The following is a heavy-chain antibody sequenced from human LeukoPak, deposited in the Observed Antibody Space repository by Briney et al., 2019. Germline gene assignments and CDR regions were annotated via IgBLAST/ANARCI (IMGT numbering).Heavy chain of an antibody. D-gene: IGHD2-2*01. CDR2: INPNSGGT. V-gene: IGHV1-2*02. CDR3: ARRARVVPAADWFDP. Sequence: ASVKVSCKASGYTFTGYYMHWVRQAPGQGLEWMGWINPNSGGTNYAQKFQGRVTMTRDTSISTAYMGLSRLRSDDTAVYYCARRARVVPAADWFDPWGQGTLVTVSS. J-gene: IGHJ5*02. CDR1: GYTFTGYY.